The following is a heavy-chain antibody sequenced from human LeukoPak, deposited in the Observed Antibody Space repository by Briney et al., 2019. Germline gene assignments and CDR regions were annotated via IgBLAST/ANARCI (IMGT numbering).Heavy chain of an antibody. CDR3: ARSLRVRGVPDYMDV. Sequence: GGSLRLSCAASGFTFSSNSMSWVRQAPGKGLEWVSFIYSDNTHYSYSVKGRFTISRDNSKNMLYLQMNSLRAEDTAVYYCARSLRVRGVPDYMDVWGKGTTVIISS. CDR1: GFTFSSNS. D-gene: IGHD3-10*02. J-gene: IGHJ6*03. V-gene: IGHV3-53*01. CDR2: IYSDNT.